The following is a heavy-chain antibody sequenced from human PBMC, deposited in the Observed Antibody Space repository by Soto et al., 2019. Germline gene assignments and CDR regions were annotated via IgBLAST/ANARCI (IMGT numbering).Heavy chain of an antibody. CDR2: IHHSGST. CDR1: GDSISSDDYH. CDR3: AREDDEGYSLDV. J-gene: IGHJ6*02. Sequence: QVQLQQSVPGLVKPSQTLSLTCTVSGDSISSDDYHWTWIRQTPGKGLEWIGYIHHSGSTLYNPSLKSRVTISVDTSKNQFSLHLNSVTAADTAVYFFAREDDEGYSLDVWGQGTTVTVSS. V-gene: IGHV4-30-4*08. D-gene: IGHD1-1*01.